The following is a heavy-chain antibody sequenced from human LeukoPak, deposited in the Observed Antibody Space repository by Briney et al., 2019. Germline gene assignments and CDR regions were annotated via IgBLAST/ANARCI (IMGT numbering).Heavy chain of an antibody. Sequence: PGGSLRLSCAASGFTFSTYWMRWVRQAPGKGLEWVANIKQDGSEKYYVDSVKGRFTISRDNAKNSLYLQMNSLRAEDTAVYYCVRDIGYCSGGSCSAFDYWGQGTLVTVSS. CDR1: GFTFSTYW. V-gene: IGHV3-7*01. CDR3: VRDIGYCSGGSCSAFDY. J-gene: IGHJ4*02. CDR2: IKQDGSEK. D-gene: IGHD2-15*01.